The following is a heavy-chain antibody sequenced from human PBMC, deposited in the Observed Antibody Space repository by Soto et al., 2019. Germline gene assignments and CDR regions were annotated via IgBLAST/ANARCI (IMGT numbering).Heavy chain of an antibody. J-gene: IGHJ4*02. Sequence: EVQLVESGGGLVQPGGSLRLSCAASGFTFSSYNMIWVRQAPGRGLECISYVTITGSTIHYADSVKGRFTISRDNAKDSLYLQMNSLRDEDTAVYYCARVVDGISGADYWGQGTLVTVS. CDR2: VTITGSTI. CDR1: GFTFSSYN. V-gene: IGHV3-48*02. CDR3: ARVVDGISGADY. D-gene: IGHD1-20*01.